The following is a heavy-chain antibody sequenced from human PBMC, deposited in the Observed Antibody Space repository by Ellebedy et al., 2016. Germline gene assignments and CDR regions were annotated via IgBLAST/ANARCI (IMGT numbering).Heavy chain of an antibody. J-gene: IGHJ4*02. CDR1: GFTFSRHW. CDR2: INGDERSK. D-gene: IGHD2-21*02. Sequence: GESLKISXAASGFTFSRHWMHWVRQAPGKGLEWVARINGDERSKSYADSVKGRFTISRDNAKNTLFLQMNSLRAEDSGIYYCATDRNRVRDIWGQGTLVTVSS. CDR3: ATDRNRVRDI. V-gene: IGHV3-74*01.